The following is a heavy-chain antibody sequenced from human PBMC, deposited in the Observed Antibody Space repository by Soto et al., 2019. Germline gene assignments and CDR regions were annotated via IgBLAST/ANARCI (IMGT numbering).Heavy chain of an antibody. J-gene: IGHJ4*02. CDR1: GFTFSNYG. V-gene: IGHV3-30*18. D-gene: IGHD2-2*01. CDR3: EKDGGPVYCNSPGCSAKHFDY. CDR2: ISYDGDNE. Sequence: QVQLVESGGGVVQPGRSLRLSCAASGFTFSNYGMHWVRQAPGKGLEWVAIISYDGDNEYYADSVRGRFTISRDNSKNTLYLQTSSLRHEDTAVYYCEKDGGPVYCNSPGCSAKHFDYWGQGTLVTVSS.